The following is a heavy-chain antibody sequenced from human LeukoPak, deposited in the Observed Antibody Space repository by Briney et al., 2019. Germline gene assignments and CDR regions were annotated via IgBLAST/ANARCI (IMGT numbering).Heavy chain of an antibody. V-gene: IGHV3-9*01. CDR3: SRWKKTGTAMPEDFQL. Sequence: PGGSLRLSCAASGLTFDDYAMHWVWQAPGKGLEWVSGINWNSGSIGYADSVKGRFTISRDNAKNSLYLQMNSLKTEDTGVYYCSRWKKTGTAMPEDFQLWGQGTLVTVSS. J-gene: IGHJ1*01. CDR1: GLTFDDYA. D-gene: IGHD2-2*01. CDR2: INWNSGSI.